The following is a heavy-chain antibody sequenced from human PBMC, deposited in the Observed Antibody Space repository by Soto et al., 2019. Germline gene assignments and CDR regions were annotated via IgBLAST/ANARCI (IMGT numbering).Heavy chain of an antibody. V-gene: IGHV3-74*01. Sequence: EVQLVESGGGLIQPGGSLRLSCAASGFTFSTYWMHWVRQAPGKGLVWVSRINSDGSSTTYADSVKGRFTISRDNAKNTLYLQMNSLRAEDTAVYYCATAPRRNDAFDIWGQGTMVTVSS. J-gene: IGHJ3*02. CDR2: INSDGSST. CDR3: ATAPRRNDAFDI. CDR1: GFTFSTYW.